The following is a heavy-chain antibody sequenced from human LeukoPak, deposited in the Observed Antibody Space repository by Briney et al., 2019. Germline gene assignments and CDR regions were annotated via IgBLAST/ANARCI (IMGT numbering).Heavy chain of an antibody. CDR2: IYSSGST. J-gene: IGHJ3*02. D-gene: IGHD4-23*01. CDR3: ARADYGGNSAAFNI. CDR1: GGSFSNYY. V-gene: IGHV4-59*01. Sequence: SETLSLTCSVSGGSFSNYYWRWIRQPPGKALEGIGYIYSSGSTYFNPSLTSRVTISVDTSKNQFSLNLTSVTAADTAVYYCARADYGGNSAAFNIWGQGTMVTVSS.